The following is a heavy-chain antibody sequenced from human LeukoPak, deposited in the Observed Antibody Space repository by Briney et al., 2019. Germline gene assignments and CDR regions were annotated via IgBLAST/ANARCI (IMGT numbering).Heavy chain of an antibody. J-gene: IGHJ4*02. Sequence: GGSLRLSCTASGFTFSSYWMSWARQAPGKGLEWVANIKNDGSDKYYVDSVKGRFTISRDNAKNSLYLQMNSLRADDTAVYHCARDLTIHYYGSGKSTTNWGQGTLVTVSS. D-gene: IGHD3-10*01. V-gene: IGHV3-7*01. CDR2: IKNDGSDK. CDR3: ARDLTIHYYGSGKSTTN. CDR1: GFTFSSYW.